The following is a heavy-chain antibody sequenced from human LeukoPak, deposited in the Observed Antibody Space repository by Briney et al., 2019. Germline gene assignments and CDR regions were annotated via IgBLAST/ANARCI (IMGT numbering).Heavy chain of an antibody. CDR2: ISVSGGST. CDR1: GFTFSSYA. J-gene: IGHJ4*02. CDR3: AKVTGWFGELLPLDY. D-gene: IGHD3-10*01. Sequence: GWSLRLSCVASGFTFSSYAMIWVRQAPGEGREWVSAISVSGGSTYYADYVKGRLTISRDNSKNTLYLQMNSLRAEDTAVYYCAKVTGWFGELLPLDYWGQGTLVTVSS. V-gene: IGHV3-23*01.